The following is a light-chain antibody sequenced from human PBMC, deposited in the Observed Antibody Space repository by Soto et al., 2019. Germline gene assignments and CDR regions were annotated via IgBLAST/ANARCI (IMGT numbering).Light chain of an antibody. CDR3: QSYDRSLSGSVV. CDR1: SSNIGAGYD. CDR2: DNS. V-gene: IGLV1-40*01. J-gene: IGLJ2*01. Sequence: QSVLTQPPSVSGAPGQRVTISCTGSSSNIGAGYDVHWYQQLPGTAPKLLIFDNSNRPSGVPDRISGSRSGTSASLAITGLQAEDEADYYCQSYDRSLSGSVVFGGGTQLTVL.